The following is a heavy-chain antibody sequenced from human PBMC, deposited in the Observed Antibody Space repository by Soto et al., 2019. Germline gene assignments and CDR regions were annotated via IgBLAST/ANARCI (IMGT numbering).Heavy chain of an antibody. Sequence: GGSLRLSCAASEFTFSNYAMTWVRQAPGKGLEWVSSISGSGGITYYAESVKGRFAISRDNSKNTLFLQMHSLRAEDTAIHYCAKAEKLSEVAGYLENWGQGTQVTVSS. D-gene: IGHD6-19*01. J-gene: IGHJ4*02. CDR2: ISGSGGIT. V-gene: IGHV3-23*01. CDR3: AKAEKLSEVAGYLEN. CDR1: EFTFSNYA.